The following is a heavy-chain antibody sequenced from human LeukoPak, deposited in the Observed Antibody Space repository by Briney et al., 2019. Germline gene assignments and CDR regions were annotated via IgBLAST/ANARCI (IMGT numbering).Heavy chain of an antibody. D-gene: IGHD3-22*01. CDR3: ARLGDYYDSSGYFDAFDI. CDR2: IYYGGST. V-gene: IGHV4-39*01. CDR1: GGSISSSSYH. Sequence: PSETLSLTCTVSGGSISSSSYHWGWSRQPPGKGLEWIGTIYYGGSTYYNPSLNMRVTISVDTSKKQFSLKLTSVTAADAAVYYCARLGDYYDSSGYFDAFDIWGQGTMVTVFS. J-gene: IGHJ3*02.